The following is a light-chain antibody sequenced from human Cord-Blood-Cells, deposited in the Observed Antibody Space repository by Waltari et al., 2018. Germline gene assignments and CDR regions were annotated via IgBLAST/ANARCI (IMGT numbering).Light chain of an antibody. V-gene: IGKV1-39*01. Sequence: IQMTKSPSSLSASVGNRFTITCRASQSISSYLNWYQQKPGKAPKLLIYAASSLQSGVPSRFSGSGSETDFTLTFISLQPEDFATYYCQQSYSTTWTFGQGP. CDR3: QQSYSTTWT. J-gene: IGKJ1*01. CDR1: QSISSY. CDR2: AAS.